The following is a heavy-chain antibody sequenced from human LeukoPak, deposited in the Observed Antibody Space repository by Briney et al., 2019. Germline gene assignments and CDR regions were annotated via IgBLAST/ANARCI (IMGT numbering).Heavy chain of an antibody. CDR2: ISSSGTTI. D-gene: IGHD5-24*01. CDR1: GFSFSVYY. J-gene: IGHJ4*02. V-gene: IGHV3-11*04. Sequence: PGGSLRLSCAASGFSFSVYYMSWIRQAPGKGLEWVSYISSSGTTIYYADSVRGRFTISRDNAKNPVYLQMNSLRAEDTAVYYCARRDGYNSYYFDFWGQGTLVTVSS. CDR3: ARRDGYNSYYFDF.